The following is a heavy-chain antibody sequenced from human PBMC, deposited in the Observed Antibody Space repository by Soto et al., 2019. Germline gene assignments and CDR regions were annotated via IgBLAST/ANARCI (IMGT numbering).Heavy chain of an antibody. J-gene: IGHJ6*02. Sequence: SSETLSLTCTVSGGSISSSSYYWGWIRQPPGKGLEWIGSIYYSGSTYYNPSLKSRVTISVDTSKNQFSLKLSSVTAADTAVYYCASPDYYGSGSYPAYYYYYGMDVWGQGTTVTVSS. V-gene: IGHV4-39*01. CDR3: ASPDYYGSGSYPAYYYYYGMDV. CDR1: GGSISSSSYY. CDR2: IYYSGST. D-gene: IGHD3-10*01.